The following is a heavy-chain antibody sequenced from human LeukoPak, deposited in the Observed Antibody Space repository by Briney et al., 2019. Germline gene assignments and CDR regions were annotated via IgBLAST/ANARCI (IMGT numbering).Heavy chain of an antibody. J-gene: IGHJ4*02. Sequence: GESLKISCKGSGYSFTSYWIGWVRQMPGKGLEWMGIIYPDDSDIRYSPSVQGQVTFSADKSINTAYVQWSSLKASDTAMYYCARLKGATVTTITYWGQGTLATVSS. CDR1: GYSFTSYW. D-gene: IGHD4-11*01. V-gene: IGHV5-51*01. CDR3: ARLKGATVTTITY. CDR2: IYPDDSDI.